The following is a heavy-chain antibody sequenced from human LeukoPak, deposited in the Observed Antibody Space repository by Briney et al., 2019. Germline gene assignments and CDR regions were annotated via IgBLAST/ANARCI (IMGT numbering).Heavy chain of an antibody. CDR2: ISGSGGST. J-gene: IGHJ4*02. D-gene: IGHD3-22*01. Sequence: GGSLRFSCAASGFTFSSYAMSWVRQAPGKGLEWVSAISGSGGSTYYADSVKGRFTISRDNSKNTLYLQMNSLRAEDTAVYYCAKDRYDSSGYSYFDYWGQGTLVTVSS. V-gene: IGHV3-23*01. CDR3: AKDRYDSSGYSYFDY. CDR1: GFTFSSYA.